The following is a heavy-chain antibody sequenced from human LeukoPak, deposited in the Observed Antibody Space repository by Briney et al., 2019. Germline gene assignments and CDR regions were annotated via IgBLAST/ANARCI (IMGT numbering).Heavy chain of an antibody. J-gene: IGHJ3*01. V-gene: IGHV4-4*07. CDR1: GGSISTYY. Sequence: TSETLSLTCTVSGGSISTYYWSLIRQPAGKGLEWIGRIYASGNTNYNPSLKSRVTISLDTSKNQFSLRLTSVTAADTAVYYCAREYSSSSGKNAFDVWGQGTMVTVSS. CDR2: IYASGNT. CDR3: AREYSSSSGKNAFDV. D-gene: IGHD6-6*01.